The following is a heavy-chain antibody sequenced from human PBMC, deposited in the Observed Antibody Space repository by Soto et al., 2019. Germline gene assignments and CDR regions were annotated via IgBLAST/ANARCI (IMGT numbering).Heavy chain of an antibody. V-gene: IGHV4-59*01. CDR3: ARVQSSSWYGLNWFDP. CDR1: GVSISSYY. J-gene: IGHJ5*02. CDR2: ISYSGST. Sequence: PAETLTLTCTASGVSISSYYWSWVRQPPGKGLEWIGYISYSGSTNYNPSLKSRVTISVDTSKNQFSLKLSSVTAADTAVYYCARVQSSSWYGLNWFDPWGQGTRATVS. D-gene: IGHD6-13*01.